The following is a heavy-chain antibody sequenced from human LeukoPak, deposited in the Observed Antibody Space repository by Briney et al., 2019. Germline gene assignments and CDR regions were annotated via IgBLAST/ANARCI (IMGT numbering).Heavy chain of an antibody. J-gene: IGHJ4*02. CDR3: ARDGWELRPS. V-gene: IGHV3-7*04. Sequence: GGSLRLSCAASGFTFSSHWMSWVRQAPGKGLEWVANIKQDGSETYYVDSVKGRFTISRDNAKNSLYLQMSSLRAEDTAVYYCARDGWELRPSGGQGTLVTVSS. D-gene: IGHD1-26*01. CDR1: GFTFSSHW. CDR2: IKQDGSET.